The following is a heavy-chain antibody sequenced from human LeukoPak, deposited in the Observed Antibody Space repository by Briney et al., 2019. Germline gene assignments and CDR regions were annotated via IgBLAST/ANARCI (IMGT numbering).Heavy chain of an antibody. J-gene: IGHJ3*02. CDR3: ARDGDCGGDCPPDAFDI. Sequence: SVKVSCKASGGTFSSYAISWVRQAPGQGLEWMGRIIPILGIANYAQKFQGRVTITADKSTSTAYMELSSLRSEDTAVYYCARDGDCGGDCPPDAFDIWGQGTMVTVSS. CDR2: IIPILGIA. V-gene: IGHV1-69*04. CDR1: GGTFSSYA. D-gene: IGHD2-21*02.